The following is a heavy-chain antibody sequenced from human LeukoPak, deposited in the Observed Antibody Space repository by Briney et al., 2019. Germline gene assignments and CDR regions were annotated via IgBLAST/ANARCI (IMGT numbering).Heavy chain of an antibody. CDR1: GFTFSDHY. CDR3: ASTGAGTYYYYYYMDV. V-gene: IGHV3-53*01. D-gene: IGHD6-19*01. CDR2: IYSGGRT. Sequence: PGGSLRLSCAASGFTFSDHYMSWIRQAPGKGLEWVSVIYSGGRTYYADSVKGRFTISRDNSKNTVYLQMNSLRAEDTAVYYCASTGAGTYYYYYYMDVWGKGTTVTVSS. J-gene: IGHJ6*03.